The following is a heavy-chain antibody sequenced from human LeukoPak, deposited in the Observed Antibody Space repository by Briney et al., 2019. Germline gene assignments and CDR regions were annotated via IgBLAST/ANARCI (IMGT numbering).Heavy chain of an antibody. CDR1: GGSISSYY. Sequence: KPSETLSLTCTVSGGSISSYYWSWIRQPPGKGLEWIGYIYYSGSTNYNPSLKSRVTISVDKSKNHFSLKLSSVTAADTAVYYCARDVGGWFGDLQIPGFDPWGQGTLVTVSS. D-gene: IGHD3-10*01. V-gene: IGHV4-59*12. CDR3: ARDVGGWFGDLQIPGFDP. CDR2: IYYSGST. J-gene: IGHJ5*02.